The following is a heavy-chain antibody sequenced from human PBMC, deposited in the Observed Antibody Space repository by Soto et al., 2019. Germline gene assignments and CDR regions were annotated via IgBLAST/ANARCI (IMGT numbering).Heavy chain of an antibody. V-gene: IGHV4-59*01. CDR2: IYYSGST. D-gene: IGHD5-18*01. CDR3: ARAIGYSYGHGMDV. CDR1: GGSISSYY. Sequence: SETLSLTCTVSGGSISSYYWSWIRQPPGKGLEWIGYIYYSGSTNYNPSLKSRVTISVDTSKNQFSLKLSSVTAADTAVYYCARAIGYSYGHGMDVWGQGTTVTVSS. J-gene: IGHJ6*02.